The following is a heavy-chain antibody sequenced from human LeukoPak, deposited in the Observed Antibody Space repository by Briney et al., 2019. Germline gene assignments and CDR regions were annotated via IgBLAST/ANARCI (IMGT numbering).Heavy chain of an antibody. Sequence: ASVKVSCKASGGTFSSYAISWVRQAPGQGLEWMGGIIPFFGTANYAQKFQGRVTITADESTSTAYMELSSLRSEDTAVYYCARGSGAMVRGVIIPDAFDIWGQGTMVTVSS. J-gene: IGHJ3*02. CDR1: GGTFSSYA. CDR2: IIPFFGTA. V-gene: IGHV1-69*13. D-gene: IGHD3-10*01. CDR3: ARGSGAMVRGVIIPDAFDI.